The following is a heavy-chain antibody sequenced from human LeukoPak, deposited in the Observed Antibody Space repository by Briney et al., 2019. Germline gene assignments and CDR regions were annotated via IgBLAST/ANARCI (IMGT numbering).Heavy chain of an antibody. CDR2: IYSGGST. J-gene: IGHJ4*02. V-gene: IGHV3-53*01. D-gene: IGHD3-10*01. CDR1: GFTVSSNY. CDR3: ARDIGEWFGERWAFDDY. Sequence: TGGSLRLSCAASGFTVSSNYMNWVRQAPGKGLEWVSVIYSGGSTYYADSVKGRFTISRDNAKNSLYLQMNSLRAEDTAVYYCARDIGEWFGERWAFDDYWGQGTLVTVSS.